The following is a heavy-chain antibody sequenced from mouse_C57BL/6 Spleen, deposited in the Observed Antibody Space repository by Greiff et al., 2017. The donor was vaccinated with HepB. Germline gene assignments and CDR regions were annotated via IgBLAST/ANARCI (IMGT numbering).Heavy chain of an antibody. CDR2: IYPSDSET. CDR3: ARTQAGTLYFDY. Sequence: VQLQQPGAELVRPGSSVKLSCKASGYTFTSYWMDWVKQRPGQGLEWIGNIYPSDSETHYNQKFKDKSTLTVDKSSSTAYMQLSSLTSEDSAVYYCARTQAGTLYFDYWGQGTTLTVSS. D-gene: IGHD4-1*01. CDR1: GYTFTSYW. J-gene: IGHJ2*01. V-gene: IGHV1-61*01.